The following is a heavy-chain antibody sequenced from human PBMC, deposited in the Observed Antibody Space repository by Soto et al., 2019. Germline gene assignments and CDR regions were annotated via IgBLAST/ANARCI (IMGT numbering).Heavy chain of an antibody. J-gene: IGHJ4*02. CDR2: IYYSGST. CDR3: ARVRNRRLDY. Sequence: KTWETLSLTCTVSGGSISSGGYYWSWIRQHPGKGLEWIGYIYYSGSTYYNPSLKSRVTISVDTSKNQFSLKLSSVTAADTAVYYCARVRNRRLDYWGQGTLVTVSS. CDR1: GGSISSGGYY. V-gene: IGHV4-31*03. D-gene: IGHD3-10*01.